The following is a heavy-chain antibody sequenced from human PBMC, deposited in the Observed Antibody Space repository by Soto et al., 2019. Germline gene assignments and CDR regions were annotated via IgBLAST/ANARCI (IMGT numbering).Heavy chain of an antibody. V-gene: IGHV3-23*01. D-gene: IGHD6-13*01. CDR2: ISGSGGST. CDR1: GFTFSSYA. CDR3: ANQGIAAAGRTLDY. J-gene: IGHJ4*02. Sequence: PGGSLRLSCAASGFTFSSYAMSWVRQAPGKGLEWVSAISGSGGSTYYAGSVKGRFTISRDNSKNTLYLQMNSLRAEDTAVYYCANQGIAAAGRTLDYWGQGTLVTVSS.